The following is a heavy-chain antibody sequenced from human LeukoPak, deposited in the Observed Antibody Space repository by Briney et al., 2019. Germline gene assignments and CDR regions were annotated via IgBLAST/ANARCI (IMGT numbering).Heavy chain of an antibody. CDR1: GFTFSRNA. Sequence: GGSLRLSCSASGFTFSRNAMHWVRQAPGKGLEYVSGISSNGGGTYYAGSVKGRFTISRDNSKNTLYLQMSSLRPEDTAVFYCVKDMGNDYGDFDAFDIWGQGTMVTVSS. D-gene: IGHD4-17*01. CDR2: ISSNGGGT. J-gene: IGHJ3*02. CDR3: VKDMGNDYGDFDAFDI. V-gene: IGHV3-64D*09.